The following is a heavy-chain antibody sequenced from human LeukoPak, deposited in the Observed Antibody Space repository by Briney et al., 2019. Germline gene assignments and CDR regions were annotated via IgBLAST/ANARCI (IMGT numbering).Heavy chain of an antibody. CDR2: ISSSSSTI. V-gene: IGHV3-48*04. Sequence: GGSLRLSCAASGFTFSSYAMSWVRQAPGKGLEWVSYISSSSSTIYYADSVKGRFTISRDNAKNSLYLQMNSLRAEDTAVYYCARVRYYDSSGYYLDYWGQGTLVTVSS. J-gene: IGHJ4*02. CDR3: ARVRYYDSSGYYLDY. CDR1: GFTFSSYA. D-gene: IGHD3-22*01.